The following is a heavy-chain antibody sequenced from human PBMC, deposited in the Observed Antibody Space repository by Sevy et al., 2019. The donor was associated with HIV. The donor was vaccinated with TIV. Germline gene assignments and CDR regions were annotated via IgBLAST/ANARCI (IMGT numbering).Heavy chain of an antibody. CDR1: GFTFSNYW. D-gene: IGHD6-13*01. J-gene: IGHJ5*02. V-gene: IGHV3-7*01. CDR2: IKQDGSEK. Sequence: GGSLRLSCAASGFTFSNYWMSWVRQAPGKGLEWVASIKQDGSEKYYVDSVKGRFTISRDNAKNSLLVQMNSLRAEDTAMYFCARSLRAAGTFDPWGQGTLVTVSS. CDR3: ARSLRAAGTFDP.